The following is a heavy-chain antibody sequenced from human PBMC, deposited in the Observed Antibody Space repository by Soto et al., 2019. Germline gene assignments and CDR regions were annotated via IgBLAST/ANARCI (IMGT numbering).Heavy chain of an antibody. CDR3: AKDTATAITSYYPYGMDV. CDR1: GFIFSTYG. Sequence: GGSLRLSCEASGFIFSTYGMHWVRQAPGKGLEWVAVISYDGRNKYYADSVRGRFTISRDNSKNTLHLQMNSLRGEDTAVYYCAKDTATAITSYYPYGMDVRCQATTVTVSS. D-gene: IGHD5-12*01. J-gene: IGHJ6*02. V-gene: IGHV3-30*18. CDR2: ISYDGRNK.